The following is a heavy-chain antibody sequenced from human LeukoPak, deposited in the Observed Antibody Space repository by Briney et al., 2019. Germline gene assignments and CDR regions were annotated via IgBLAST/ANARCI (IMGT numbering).Heavy chain of an antibody. CDR2: ARNKANSHTT. Sequence: GGSLRLSCVASGFTFSDYYMDWVRQAPGKGLEWVGRARNKANSHTTEYAASVKGRFIISRDDSKGSLCLQMNSLKTEDTAVYFCARRGFSDSRGYYPDFDYWGRGTLVTVSS. CDR3: ARRGFSDSRGYYPDFDY. J-gene: IGHJ4*02. CDR1: GFTFSDYY. V-gene: IGHV3-72*01. D-gene: IGHD3-22*01.